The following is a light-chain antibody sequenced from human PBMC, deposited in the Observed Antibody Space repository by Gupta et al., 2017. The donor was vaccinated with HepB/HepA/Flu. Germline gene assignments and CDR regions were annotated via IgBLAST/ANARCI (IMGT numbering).Light chain of an antibody. Sequence: QSALTQPASVSGSPGQSITISCTGTSSDVGSYDLVSWYQQHPGKAPKLMIYEVSKRPAGVSGHFSGSKSGNTASLTISGLQAEDEADYYCCSYASSRTLVFGGGTRLTVL. CDR1: SSDVGSYDL. CDR2: EVS. CDR3: CSYASSRTLV. J-gene: IGLJ3*02. V-gene: IGLV2-23*02.